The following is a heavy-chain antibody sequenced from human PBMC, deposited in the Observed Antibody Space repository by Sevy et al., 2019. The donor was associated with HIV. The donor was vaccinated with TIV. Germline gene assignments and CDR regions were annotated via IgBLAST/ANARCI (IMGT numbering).Heavy chain of an antibody. CDR1: GFTFSSYW. V-gene: IGHV3-7*04. J-gene: IGHJ3*01. CDR3: ARGDYYDSSGFYIDAFDV. CDR2: IKPDGREG. Sequence: GGSLRLSCTASGFTFSSYWMSWVRQSPGRGLEWVANIKPDGREGYYVDSVKGRFTISRDNAKNSLYLQMNSLRAGDKAVYYCARGDYYDSSGFYIDAFDVWGQGTMVTVS. D-gene: IGHD3-22*01.